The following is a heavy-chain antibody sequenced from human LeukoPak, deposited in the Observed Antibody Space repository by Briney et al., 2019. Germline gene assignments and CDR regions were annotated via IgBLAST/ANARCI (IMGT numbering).Heavy chain of an antibody. V-gene: IGHV4-34*01. D-gene: IGHD3-3*01. CDR1: GGSISSYY. J-gene: IGHJ5*02. CDR3: AKGRFLEWSLRARWFDP. Sequence: SETLSLTCTVSGGSISSYYWSWIRQPAGKGLEWIGEINHSGSTNYNPSLKSRVTISVDTSKNQFSLKLSSVTAADTAVYYCAKGRFLEWSLRARWFDPWGQGTLVTVSS. CDR2: INHSGST.